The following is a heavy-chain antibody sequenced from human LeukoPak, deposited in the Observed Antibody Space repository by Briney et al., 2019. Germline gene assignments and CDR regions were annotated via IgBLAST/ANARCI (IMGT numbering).Heavy chain of an antibody. CDR3: ARRKGRGYSYGGESFDY. CDR1: GFSFINYG. Sequence: LPGGSLRLSCAASGFSFINYGMHWVRQAPGKGLEWVAFIRYDGNDRFYADSVKGRFTISRDTSKNTQYLHMNSLRVDDTAVYYCARRKGRGYSYGGESFDYWGQGTPVTVSS. CDR2: IRYDGNDR. D-gene: IGHD5-18*01. J-gene: IGHJ4*02. V-gene: IGHV3-30*02.